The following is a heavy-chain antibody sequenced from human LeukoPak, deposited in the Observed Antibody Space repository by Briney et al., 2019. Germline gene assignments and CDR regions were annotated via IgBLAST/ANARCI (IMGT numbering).Heavy chain of an antibody. Sequence: PSETLSLTCTVSGGSMSSHYWSWVRQPPDKALEWIGYISHGGQTLSNPSLSSRVTISVDTSNNQFSLKLTSVTAADTAVYFCARDTYYTSGTYYIDYFDSWGQGALVTVSS. CDR2: ISHGGQT. D-gene: IGHD3-10*01. CDR3: ARDTYYTSGTYYIDYFDS. J-gene: IGHJ4*02. CDR1: GGSMSSHY. V-gene: IGHV4-59*11.